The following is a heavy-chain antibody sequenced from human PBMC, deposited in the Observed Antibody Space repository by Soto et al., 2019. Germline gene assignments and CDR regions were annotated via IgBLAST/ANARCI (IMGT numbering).Heavy chain of an antibody. Sequence: PSETLSLTCTVSGGSISSYYWSWIRQPPGKGLEWIGYIYYSGSTNYNPSLKSRVTISVDTSKNQFSLKLSSVTAADTAVYYCARDDASLMGVWGQGTTVTVSS. V-gene: IGHV4-59*01. J-gene: IGHJ6*02. CDR1: GGSISSYY. CDR2: IYYSGST. CDR3: ARDDASLMGV.